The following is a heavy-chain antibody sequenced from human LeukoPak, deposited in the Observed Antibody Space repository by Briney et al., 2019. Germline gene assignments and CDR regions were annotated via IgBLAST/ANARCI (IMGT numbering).Heavy chain of an antibody. J-gene: IGHJ6*03. CDR2: IKQDGSEK. V-gene: IGHV3-7*01. Sequence: GGSLRLSCAASGFTFSGYWMTWVRQAPGKGLEWVANIKQDGSEKYYVGSVKSRTTISRDNSKNSLYLQMNSLRAEDTAVYFCARYGAAPAAFYYYYMDGWGTGTTVTVSS. CDR1: GFTFSGYW. CDR3: ARYGAAPAAFYYYYMDG. D-gene: IGHD2-2*01.